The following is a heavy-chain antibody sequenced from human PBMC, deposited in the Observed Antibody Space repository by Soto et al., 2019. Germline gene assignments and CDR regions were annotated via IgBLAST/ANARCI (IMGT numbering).Heavy chain of an antibody. Sequence: LSETLSLTCAVYGGSFSGYYWSWIRQPPGKGLEWIGEINHSGSTNYNPSLKSRVTISVDTSKNQFSLKLSSVTAADTAVYYCARGNYDFWSGYRKYYYGMDVWGQGTTVTVSS. J-gene: IGHJ6*02. CDR2: INHSGST. D-gene: IGHD3-3*01. CDR3: ARGNYDFWSGYRKYYYGMDV. CDR1: GGSFSGYY. V-gene: IGHV4-34*01.